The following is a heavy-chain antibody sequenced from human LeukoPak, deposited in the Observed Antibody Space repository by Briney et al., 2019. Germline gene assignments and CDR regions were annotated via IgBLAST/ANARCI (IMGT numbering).Heavy chain of an antibody. CDR1: GGSISSSSYY. D-gene: IGHD6-13*01. V-gene: IGHV4-39*01. CDR3: ARGYSSSSSPLDY. CDR2: IYYSGST. Sequence: PSETLSLTCTVSGGSISSSSYYWGWIRQPPGKGLEWIGSIYYSGSTYYNPSLKSRVTISVDTSKNQFSLKLSSVTAADTAVYYCARGYSSSSSPLDYWGQGTLVTVSS. J-gene: IGHJ4*02.